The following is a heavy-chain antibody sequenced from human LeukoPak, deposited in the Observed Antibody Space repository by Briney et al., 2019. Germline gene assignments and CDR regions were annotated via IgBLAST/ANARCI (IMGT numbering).Heavy chain of an antibody. Sequence: GGSLRLSCAASGFTFSSYSMNWVRQAPGKGLEWVAVIWYDGSKKYYADSVKGRFTISRDNSNNTLYLQMDSLRVEDTAVYYCARDPGDYYGSGSSDAFDIWGQGTMVTVSS. V-gene: IGHV3-33*08. J-gene: IGHJ3*02. D-gene: IGHD3-10*01. CDR1: GFTFSSYS. CDR3: ARDPGDYYGSGSSDAFDI. CDR2: IWYDGSKK.